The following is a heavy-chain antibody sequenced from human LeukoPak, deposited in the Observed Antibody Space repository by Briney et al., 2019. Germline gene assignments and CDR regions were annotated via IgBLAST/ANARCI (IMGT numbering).Heavy chain of an antibody. CDR3: ARERFVRGVMTFDY. V-gene: IGHV4-34*01. D-gene: IGHD3-10*01. J-gene: IGHJ4*02. CDR2: INHSGST. CDR1: GGSFSGYY. Sequence: SETLSLTCAVYGGSFSGYYWSRIRQPPGKGLEWIGEINHSGSTNYNPSLKSRVTISVDTSKNQISLKLSSVTAADTAVYYCARERFVRGVMTFDYWGQGTLVTVSS.